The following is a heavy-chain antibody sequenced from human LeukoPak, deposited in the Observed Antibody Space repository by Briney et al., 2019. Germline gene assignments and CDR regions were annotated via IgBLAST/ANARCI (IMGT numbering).Heavy chain of an antibody. J-gene: IGHJ2*01. CDR2: INPNSGGT. V-gene: IGHV1-2*02. CDR1: GYTFTGYY. Sequence: GASVKVSCKASGYTFTGYYMHWVRQAPGQGLEWMGWINPNSGGTNYAQKFQGRVTMTRDTSISTAYMGLSRLRSDDTAVYYCARPRVTATYIDWYFDLWGRGTLVTVSS. D-gene: IGHD2-21*02. CDR3: ARPRVTATYIDWYFDL.